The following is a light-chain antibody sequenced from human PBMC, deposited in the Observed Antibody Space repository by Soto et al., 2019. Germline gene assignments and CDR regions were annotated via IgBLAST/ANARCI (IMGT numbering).Light chain of an antibody. CDR3: QQYGSSPLT. CDR2: GAS. Sequence: ESVLTQSPGTLSLSPGERATLSCRASQSVSSSYLAWYQQKPGQAPRLLIYGASSRATGIPDRFSGSGSGTVFTLTISRLEPEDFAVYYFQQYGSSPLTFGGGTKVEI. CDR1: QSVSSSY. V-gene: IGKV3-20*01. J-gene: IGKJ4*01.